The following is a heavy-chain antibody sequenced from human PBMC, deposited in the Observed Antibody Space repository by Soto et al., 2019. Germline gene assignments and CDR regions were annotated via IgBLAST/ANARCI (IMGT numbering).Heavy chain of an antibody. Sequence: PGGSLRLSCAASGFTFSSYAMSWVRQAPGKGLEWVSAISGSGGSTYYADSVKGRFTISRDNSKNTLYLQMNNLRADDTAVYYCAKAVATLSDFDYWGQGTQVTVSS. CDR2: ISGSGGST. J-gene: IGHJ4*02. CDR3: AKAVATLSDFDY. CDR1: GFTFSSYA. D-gene: IGHD5-12*01. V-gene: IGHV3-23*01.